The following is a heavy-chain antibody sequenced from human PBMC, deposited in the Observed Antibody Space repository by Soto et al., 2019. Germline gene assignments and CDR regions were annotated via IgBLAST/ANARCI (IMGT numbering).Heavy chain of an antibody. D-gene: IGHD3-22*01. CDR3: AGTQFYTSGYYPSGLEL. CDR1: GGTFKSYV. Sequence: QVQLEQSGAEVEKPGSSVKVSCKPSGGTFKSYVLNWVRQAPGQGLEWMGGIIPFLGSADYAQKFQDRVTITADESTSTAYLELSSLRSEDSAVYYCAGTQFYTSGYYPSGLELWGQGTLVTVAS. CDR2: IIPFLGSA. J-gene: IGHJ4*02. V-gene: IGHV1-69*01.